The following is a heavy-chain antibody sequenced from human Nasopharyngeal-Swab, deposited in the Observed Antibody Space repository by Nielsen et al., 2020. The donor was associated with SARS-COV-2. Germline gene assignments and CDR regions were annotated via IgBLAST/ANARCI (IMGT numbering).Heavy chain of an antibody. D-gene: IGHD6-19*01. J-gene: IGHJ4*02. CDR1: GYPFTSYA. V-gene: IGHV1-3*01. CDR2: INVGEDSP. Sequence: ASVKVSCKASGYPFTSYALHWVRQAPGQRLEWMGWINVGEDSPRYSQNFQGRITITRDTSATTAYMELSSLTPEDTAVCYCARVSSDQWLEYYFDYWGQGTLVTVPS. CDR3: ARVSSDQWLEYYFDY.